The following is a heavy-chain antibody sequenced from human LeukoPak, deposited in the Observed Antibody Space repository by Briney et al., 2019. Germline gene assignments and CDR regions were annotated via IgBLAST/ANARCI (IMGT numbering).Heavy chain of an antibody. CDR1: GFTFSSYW. J-gene: IGHJ4*02. CDR2: IKQDGSEK. D-gene: IGHD2-2*02. V-gene: IGHV3-7*01. CDR3: ALDGCSSTSCYNY. Sequence: PGGSLRLSCAASGFTFSSYWMSWVRQAPGKGLEWVANIKQDGSEKYYVDSVKGRFTISRDNAKNSLYLQMNSLRAEDTAVYYCALDGCSSTSCYNYWGQGTLVTVSS.